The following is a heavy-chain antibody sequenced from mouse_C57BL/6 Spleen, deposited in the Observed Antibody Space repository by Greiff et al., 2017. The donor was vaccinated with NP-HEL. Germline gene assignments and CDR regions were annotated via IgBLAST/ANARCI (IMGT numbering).Heavy chain of an antibody. Sequence: VQLQQSGAELMKPGASVKLSCKATGYTFTGYWIEWVKQRPGHGLEWIGEIFPGSGGTNYNEKFKGKATLTADKSSNTAYMQLSSLTSEDSAIYDCARGDWDGAMDYWGQGTSVTVSS. CDR3: ARGDWDGAMDY. J-gene: IGHJ4*01. CDR2: IFPGSGGT. D-gene: IGHD4-1*01. V-gene: IGHV1-9*01. CDR1: GYTFTGYW.